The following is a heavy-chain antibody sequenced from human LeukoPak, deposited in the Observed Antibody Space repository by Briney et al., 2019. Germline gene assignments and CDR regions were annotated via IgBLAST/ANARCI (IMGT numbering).Heavy chain of an antibody. CDR1: GFTFRNFW. CDR3: AKLLRDVTIYDF. Sequence: GGSLRLSCAASGFTFRNFWMSWVRQAPGKGLEWVASINQDQSRKFYVDSVRGRFTVSRDNAQNSLFLQMNSLRAEDTGFYYCAKLLRDVTIYDFWGQGALVTVSS. CDR2: INQDQSRK. D-gene: IGHD4-23*01. V-gene: IGHV3-7*01. J-gene: IGHJ4*01.